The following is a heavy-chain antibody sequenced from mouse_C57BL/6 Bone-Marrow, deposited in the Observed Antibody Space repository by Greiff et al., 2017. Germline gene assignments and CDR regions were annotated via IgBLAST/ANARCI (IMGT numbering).Heavy chain of an antibody. CDR1: GYTFTSYW. V-gene: IGHV1-64*01. CDR2: IHPNSGST. CDR3: ARGISLRVFDY. J-gene: IGHJ2*01. Sequence: QVQLQQPGAELVKPGASVKLSCKASGYTFTSYWMHWVKQRPGPGLAWIGMIHPNSGSTNYNEKFKSKATLTVDKSSSTAYMQLSSLTSEDSAVYYCARGISLRVFDYWGQGTTLTVSS.